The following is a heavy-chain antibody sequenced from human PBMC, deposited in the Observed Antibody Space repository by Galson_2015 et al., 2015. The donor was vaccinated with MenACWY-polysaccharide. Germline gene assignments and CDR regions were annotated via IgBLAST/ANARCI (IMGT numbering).Heavy chain of an antibody. CDR3: ARSSKATIRHYYYYYLDV. J-gene: IGHJ6*03. V-gene: IGHV3-48*02. CDR2: ISSTSSAM. D-gene: IGHD2-2*02. Sequence: SLRLSCAASAFTFSSYRMNWVRQAPGKGLEWVSYISSTSSAMYYADSVKGRFTISRDNAKNSLYLQMNSLRDEDTAVYYCARSSKATIRHYYYYYLDVWGKGTTVTVSS. CDR1: AFTFSSYR.